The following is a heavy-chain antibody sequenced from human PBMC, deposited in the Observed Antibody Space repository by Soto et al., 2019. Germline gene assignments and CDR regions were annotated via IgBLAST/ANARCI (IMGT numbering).Heavy chain of an antibody. J-gene: IGHJ1*01. CDR1: GFTFSTYV. Sequence: QVQLVESGGGVVQPGRFLRLSCIASGFTFSTYVMHWVRQAPGEGLEWVAGISVDGGSTHYTDSVKGRFTISRDNAKNTVYLQMDSLTVEETTVYYCAREDESSGHAGTFKHWGQGTLVTVSS. CDR3: AREDESSGHAGTFKH. V-gene: IGHV3-30*14. D-gene: IGHD3-22*01. CDR2: ISVDGGST.